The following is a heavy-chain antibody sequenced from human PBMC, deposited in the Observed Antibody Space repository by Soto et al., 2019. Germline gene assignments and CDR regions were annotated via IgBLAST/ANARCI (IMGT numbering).Heavy chain of an antibody. V-gene: IGHV4-59*08. CDR1: GGSISSYY. D-gene: IGHD3-10*01. J-gene: IGHJ6*02. Sequence: QVQLQESGPGLVKPSETMSLSCTVSGGSISSYYCRWFRQSPGKRMEWIGYVHHSWGSSYNPSLQSRVAISLDTSKSQFSLKVTSVTATDTAVYYCARQGFGPLHGLVDVWGQGTTVTVSS. CDR2: VHHSWGS. CDR3: ARQGFGPLHGLVDV.